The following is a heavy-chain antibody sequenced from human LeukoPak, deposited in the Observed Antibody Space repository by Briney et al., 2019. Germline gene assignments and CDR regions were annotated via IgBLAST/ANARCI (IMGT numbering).Heavy chain of an antibody. CDR3: ARYATGRYFDL. V-gene: IGHV4-59*01. J-gene: IGHJ2*01. CDR1: GDSICSYY. D-gene: IGHD2-2*01. Sequence: PSETLSLTCPLSGDSICSYYWSWIRQSPGQRLVWLSYIYYNGDTNYNPSFANRVTISVDTSKKQFSLNVTSVTAADTAVYYCARYATGRYFDLWGRGTLVTVSS. CDR2: IYYNGDT.